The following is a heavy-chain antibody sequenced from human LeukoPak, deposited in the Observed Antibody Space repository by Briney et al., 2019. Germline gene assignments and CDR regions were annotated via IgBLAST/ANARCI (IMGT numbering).Heavy chain of an antibody. CDR1: GFTVSRNY. Sequence: GGSLRLSCAASGFTVSRNYMSWVRQAPGKGLEWDSVLYSDGSTYHADSVKGRFTVSRDNSKNTLYLQMNSLRAEDTAVYYCARGLGSGSYPSYYYYYMDVWGKGTTVTVSS. D-gene: IGHD1-26*01. V-gene: IGHV3-53*01. J-gene: IGHJ6*03. CDR2: LYSDGST. CDR3: ARGLGSGSYPSYYYYYMDV.